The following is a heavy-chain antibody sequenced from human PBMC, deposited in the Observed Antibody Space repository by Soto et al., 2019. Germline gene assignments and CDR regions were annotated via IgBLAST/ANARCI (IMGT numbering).Heavy chain of an antibody. CDR3: ARGVWGSLFDY. Sequence: SETLSLTCTVSGGSIISGDYYWSWIRQPPGKGLEWIGYIYYSGSTYYNPSLKSRVTISVDTSKNQFSLKLSSVTAADTAVYYCARGVWGSLFDYWGQGTLVTVSS. CDR1: GGSIISGDYY. D-gene: IGHD3-16*01. V-gene: IGHV4-30-4*01. CDR2: IYYSGST. J-gene: IGHJ4*02.